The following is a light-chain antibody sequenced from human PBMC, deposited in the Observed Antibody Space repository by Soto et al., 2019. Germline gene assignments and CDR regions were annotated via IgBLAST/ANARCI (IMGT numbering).Light chain of an antibody. CDR3: YQYDNWPSLT. CDR2: GAS. CDR1: QSVSSH. V-gene: IGKV3-15*01. J-gene: IGKJ4*01. Sequence: EIVMTQSPATLSVSPGERVTLSCRASQSVSSHLAWYQQKPGQAPRLLISGASTRATGVPARFSGSGSGTDLNLTISILQSEAFAFYSCYQYDNWPSLTFGGVTKVEIK.